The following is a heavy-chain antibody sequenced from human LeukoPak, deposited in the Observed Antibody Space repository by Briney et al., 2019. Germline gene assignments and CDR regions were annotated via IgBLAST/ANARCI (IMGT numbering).Heavy chain of an antibody. D-gene: IGHD3-10*01. Sequence: PGGSLSLSCVASGFIFSNSWMIWVRHAPGKGPEWVANIRQDGKEIHYVDSVKSRFTVSRDNAKNSLYLQMNSLRGEDTAVYYCVSAIRAHTLFDYWGQGTLVTVSS. CDR3: VSAIRAHTLFDY. CDR1: GFIFSNSW. J-gene: IGHJ4*02. CDR2: IRQDGKEI. V-gene: IGHV3-7*02.